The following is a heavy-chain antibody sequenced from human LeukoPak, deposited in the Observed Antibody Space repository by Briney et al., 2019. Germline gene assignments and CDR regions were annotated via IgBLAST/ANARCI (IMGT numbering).Heavy chain of an antibody. J-gene: IGHJ6*02. D-gene: IGHD4-4*01. CDR3: ARDRAVKARIGGMDV. CDR2: ISESSSHT. CDR1: GFTFSSYW. V-gene: IGHV3-21*06. Sequence: GGSLRLSCAAFGFTFSSYWMSWLRQAPGKGLQWVSYISESSSHTYYADPVKGRFTISQDNAKNSLYLQMNSLRVEDTGIYYCARDRAVKARIGGMDVWGQGTTVIVSS.